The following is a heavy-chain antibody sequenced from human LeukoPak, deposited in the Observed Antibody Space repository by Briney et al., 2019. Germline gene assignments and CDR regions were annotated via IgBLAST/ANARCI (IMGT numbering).Heavy chain of an antibody. V-gene: IGHV1-2*02. CDR2: INPNSGGT. Sequence: GASVKVSCKASGYTFTGYYMHWVRQAPGQGLEWMGWINPNSGGTNYAQKFQGRVTMTRDTSISTAYMELSRLRSDDTAVYYCARVRALSGYYFDYWGQGTLVTVSS. CDR1: GYTFTGYY. D-gene: IGHD1-26*01. CDR3: ARVRALSGYYFDY. J-gene: IGHJ4*02.